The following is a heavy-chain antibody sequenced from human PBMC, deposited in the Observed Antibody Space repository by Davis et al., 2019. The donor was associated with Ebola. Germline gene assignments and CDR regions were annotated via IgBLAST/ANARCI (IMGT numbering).Heavy chain of an antibody. CDR1: GDSVSINSAG. CDR2: TYYSSKWHS. D-gene: IGHD3-10*01. Sequence: LRLSCAISGDSVSINSAGWNWIRQSPSRGLEWLGRTYYSSKWHSDYAVSVKSRISINADTSKNQFSLQLNSVTPDDTALYYCARGWLRGGLDIWGEGTTVTVSS. V-gene: IGHV6-1*01. J-gene: IGHJ6*04. CDR3: ARGWLRGGLDI.